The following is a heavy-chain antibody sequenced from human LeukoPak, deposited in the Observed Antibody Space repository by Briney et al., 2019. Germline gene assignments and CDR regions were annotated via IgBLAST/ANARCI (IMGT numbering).Heavy chain of an antibody. D-gene: IGHD3-9*01. V-gene: IGHV3-23*01. CDR3: ALAIFSLGYFQH. CDR2: ISNTAVSA. J-gene: IGHJ1*01. CDR1: GFTFSTYV. Sequence: QPRGSLRLSCAASGFTFSTYVMSWVRQAPGEGLQWVSTISNTAVSAYYADSVKGRFSIFRDNSKNTLYLQMNSLRAEDTAVYYCALAIFSLGYFQHWGQGTLVTVPS.